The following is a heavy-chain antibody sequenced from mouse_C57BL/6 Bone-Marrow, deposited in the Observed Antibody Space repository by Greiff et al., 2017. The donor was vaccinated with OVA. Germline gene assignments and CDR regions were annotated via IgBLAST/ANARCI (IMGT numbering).Heavy chain of an antibody. J-gene: IGHJ2*01. D-gene: IGHD2-3*01. CDR3: ARRDGYYSFDY. Sequence: QVQLQQPGAELVKPGASVKLSCKASGYTFTSYWMHWVKQRPGQGLEWIGMIHPNSGSTNYNEKFKSKATLTVDKSSSTAYMQLSSLTSEDSAVYYGARRDGYYSFDYWGQGTTLTVSS. V-gene: IGHV1-64*01. CDR2: IHPNSGST. CDR1: GYTFTSYW.